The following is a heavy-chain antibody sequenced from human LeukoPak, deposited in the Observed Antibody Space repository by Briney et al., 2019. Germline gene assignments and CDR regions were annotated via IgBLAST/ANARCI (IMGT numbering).Heavy chain of an antibody. D-gene: IGHD1-1*01. V-gene: IGHV4-39*06. J-gene: IGHJ2*01. CDR3: ARTTLTADWYFDR. Sequence: SETLSLTCTVSGGSISSSSYYWGWIRQPPGKGLEWIGSIYYSGSTYYNPSPKIRVTISVDPSKNQFPLKLSSVTAADTAVYYCARTTLTADWYFDRWGRGTLGTVSS. CDR1: GGSISSSSYY. CDR2: IYYSGST.